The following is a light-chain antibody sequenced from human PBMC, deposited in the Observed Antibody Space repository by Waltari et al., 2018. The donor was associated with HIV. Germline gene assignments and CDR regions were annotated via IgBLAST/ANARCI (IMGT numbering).Light chain of an antibody. CDR1: QSISSY. J-gene: IGKJ3*01. Sequence: DIQMTQSPSSLSASVGDRDTITCRASQSISSYLNWYQQKPGKAPKLLIYAASSLQSGVPSRFSGSGSGTDFTLTISSLQPEDFATYYCQQSYSKTFGPGTKVDIK. V-gene: IGKV1-39*01. CDR3: QQSYSKT. CDR2: AAS.